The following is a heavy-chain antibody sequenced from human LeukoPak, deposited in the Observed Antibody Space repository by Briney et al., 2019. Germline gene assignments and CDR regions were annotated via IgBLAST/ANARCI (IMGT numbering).Heavy chain of an antibody. CDR1: GGSISSGGYY. J-gene: IGHJ5*02. V-gene: IGHV4-31*03. CDR2: IYYSGST. D-gene: IGHD3-10*01. CDR3: AREGIGSGSYYNINWFDP. Sequence: SQTLSLTCTVSGGSISSGGYYWGWIRQHPGKGLEWIGYIYYSGSTYYNPSLKSRVTISVDTSKNQFSLKLSSVTAADTAVYYCAREGIGSGSYYNINWFDPWGQGTLVTVSS.